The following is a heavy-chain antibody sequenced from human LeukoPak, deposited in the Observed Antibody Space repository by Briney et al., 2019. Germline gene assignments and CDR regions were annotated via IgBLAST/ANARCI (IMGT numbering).Heavy chain of an antibody. CDR1: GFTFSTYG. D-gene: IGHD3-3*01. J-gene: IGHJ4*02. V-gene: IGHV3-30*02. CDR2: IRYDGSKT. Sequence: PGGALSLSCAASGFTFSTYGMHWVRQAPGKGLEWVAFIRYDGSKTYHADSVKGRFTISRDNSKNTAYLEMNSLRAEDTAVYYCAKDSYDFQYYFDYWGQGTLVTVSS. CDR3: AKDSYDFQYYFDY.